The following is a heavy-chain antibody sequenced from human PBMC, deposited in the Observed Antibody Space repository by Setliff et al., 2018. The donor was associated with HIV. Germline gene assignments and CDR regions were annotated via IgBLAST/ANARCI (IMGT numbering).Heavy chain of an antibody. CDR1: GFSLTTSGVG. D-gene: IGHD6-19*01. Sequence: SGPTLVNPTQTLTLTCTFSGFSLTTSGVGVGWIRQPPGKALEWLALIYWDDDVRYSPPLKNRLSISKDNSKNQVVLAMSNMDPVDTATYYCAHNHLAVAGSHYFDYWGQGTLVTVSS. V-gene: IGHV2-5*02. J-gene: IGHJ4*02. CDR3: AHNHLAVAGSHYFDY. CDR2: IYWDDDV.